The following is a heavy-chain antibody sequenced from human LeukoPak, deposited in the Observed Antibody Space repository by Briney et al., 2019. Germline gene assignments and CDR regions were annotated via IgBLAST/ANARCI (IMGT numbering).Heavy chain of an antibody. CDR3: ARVPRAGKNYFDY. V-gene: IGHV1-2*02. CDR2: INPNSGGT. D-gene: IGHD6-25*01. CDR1: GYTFTGYY. J-gene: IGHJ4*02. Sequence: ASVKVSCKASGYTFTGYYMHWVRQAPGQGLEWMGWINPNSGGTNYAQKFQGRVTMTRDTSISTAYMELSRLRSDDTAVYYSARVPRAGKNYFDYWGQGTLVTVSS.